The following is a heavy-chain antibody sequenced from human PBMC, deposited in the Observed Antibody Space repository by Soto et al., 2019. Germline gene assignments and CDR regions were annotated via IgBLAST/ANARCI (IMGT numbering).Heavy chain of an antibody. CDR1: GFTFSTYA. Sequence: EVQLLESGGDLVQPGGSLRPSCAASGFTFSTYAMSWVRQAPGKGLEWVSAISGSAGKTYYADSVKGRFTISRDNSKNTLYLQMNSLRADDTAVYYCAKEPRSNGYFDLWGRGTLVTVSS. D-gene: IGHD3-16*01. V-gene: IGHV3-23*01. CDR2: ISGSAGKT. J-gene: IGHJ2*01. CDR3: AKEPRSNGYFDL.